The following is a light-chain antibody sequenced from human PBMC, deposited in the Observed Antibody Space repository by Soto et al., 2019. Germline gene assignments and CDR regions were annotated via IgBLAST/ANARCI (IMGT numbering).Light chain of an antibody. CDR2: DVT. Sequence: QSALTQPASVSGSPGQSITISCTGTSSDVGGYNYVSWYQQHPGKAPKLMIDDVTSRPSGVSNRFSGSKSGNTASLTISGLQAEDEADYYCSSYTSSSTEVFGGGTKVTVL. J-gene: IGLJ2*01. V-gene: IGLV2-14*01. CDR1: SSDVGGYNY. CDR3: SSYTSSSTEV.